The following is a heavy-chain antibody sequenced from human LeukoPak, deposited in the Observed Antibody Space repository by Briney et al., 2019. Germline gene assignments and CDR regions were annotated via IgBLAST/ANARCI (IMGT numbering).Heavy chain of an antibody. D-gene: IGHD3-10*01. J-gene: IGHJ4*02. V-gene: IGHV4-61*02. Sequence: SETLSLTCTVSGGSISGGSDYGRWGRQPAGKGLEWIGRIYTSGSTNYNPSLKSRVTISLYTSKNQFSLKLTSMTAPDPALFFCARAGSGSYYKGFDYWGQGTLVTVSS. CDR3: ARAGSGSYYKGFDY. CDR1: GGSISGGSDY. CDR2: IYTSGST.